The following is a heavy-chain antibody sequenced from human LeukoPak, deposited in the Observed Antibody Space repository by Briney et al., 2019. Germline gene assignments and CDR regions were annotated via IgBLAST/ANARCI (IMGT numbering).Heavy chain of an antibody. CDR3: ARDRTGTDAFNI. D-gene: IGHD3/OR15-3a*01. CDR2: INPNSGGT. CDR1: GYTFTGYY. V-gene: IGHV1-2*02. Sequence: ASVKVSCKSSGYTFTGYYMHWVRQAPGQGLGWMGWINPNSGGTNYAQKFQGRVTMTRDRSISTAYMELSRLRSDDTAVDYCARDRTGTDAFNIWGQGTMGPVS. J-gene: IGHJ3*02.